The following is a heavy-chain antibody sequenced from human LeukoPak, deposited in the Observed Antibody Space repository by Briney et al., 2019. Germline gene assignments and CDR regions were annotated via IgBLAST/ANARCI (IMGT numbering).Heavy chain of an antibody. J-gene: IGHJ6*03. D-gene: IGHD3-22*01. CDR3: ARASLTYYYDSSGYSNDSYYYYYMDV. V-gene: IGHV4-59*01. CDR2: IYYSGST. CDR1: GGSISSYY. Sequence: NPSETLSLTCTVSGGSISSYYWSWIRQPPGKGLEWIGYIYYSGSTNYSPSLKSRVTISVDTSKNQFSLKLSSVTAADTAVYYCARASLTYYYDSSGYSNDSYYYYYMDVWGKGTTVTVSS.